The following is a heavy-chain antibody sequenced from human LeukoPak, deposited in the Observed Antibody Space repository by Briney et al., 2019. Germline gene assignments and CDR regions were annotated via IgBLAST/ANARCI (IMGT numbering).Heavy chain of an antibody. CDR3: AKEPGP. J-gene: IGHJ5*02. V-gene: IGHV3-30-3*01. CDR1: GFTFSSYP. CDR2: ISYDGSNK. Sequence: GGSLRLSCAASGFTFSSYPMHWVRQAPGKGLEWVAVISYDGSNKYYADSVKGRFTISRDISKNTLYLQMNSLRAEDTAVYYCAKEPGPWGQGTLVTVSS. D-gene: IGHD1-14*01.